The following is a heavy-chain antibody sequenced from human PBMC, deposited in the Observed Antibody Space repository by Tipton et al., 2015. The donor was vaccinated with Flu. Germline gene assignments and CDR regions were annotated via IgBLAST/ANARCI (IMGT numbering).Heavy chain of an antibody. CDR1: GGSITTSGYF. CDR3: ARDSAAHYGMDV. D-gene: IGHD6-13*01. V-gene: IGHV4-39*07. J-gene: IGHJ6*02. CDR2: LYYSGGA. Sequence: TLSLTCAVSGGSITTSGYFWSWLRQPPGKGLEWIGSLYYSGGAHHNPSLTSRVAISGDTSNNHFSLKLTNVTAADTAVYYCARDSAAHYGMDVWGQGTTVTVSS.